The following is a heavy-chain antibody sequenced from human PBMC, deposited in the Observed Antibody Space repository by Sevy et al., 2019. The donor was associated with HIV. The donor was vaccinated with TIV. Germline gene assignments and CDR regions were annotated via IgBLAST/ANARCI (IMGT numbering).Heavy chain of an antibody. J-gene: IGHJ3*01. D-gene: IGHD2-2*01. CDR2: IWDDGTNE. Sequence: GGSLRLSCAASGFTFSGYGMHWVRQAPGKALEWVGIIWDDGTNEHYSDSVKGGFIISRDNSKNTVYLQMTSLRGHDTAVYFCARDWGGGVKAAITDVIALWGQGTMVTGSS. CDR3: ARDWGGGVKAAITDVIAL. CDR1: GFTFSGYG. V-gene: IGHV3-33*01.